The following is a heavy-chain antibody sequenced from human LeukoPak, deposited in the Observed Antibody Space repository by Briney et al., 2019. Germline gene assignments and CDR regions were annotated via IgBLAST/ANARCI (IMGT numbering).Heavy chain of an antibody. Sequence: PSQTLSLTCTVSGGSISSGVYYWSWIRQHPGKGLEWMGYIFYTGRVSYNPSLKSRITISVDSTRNHFSLEVSSVTAADTAVYYCARTVGARTFYFDHWGHGTLVTVCS. D-gene: IGHD1-26*01. CDR1: GGSISSGVYY. J-gene: IGHJ4*01. CDR3: ARTVGARTFYFDH. V-gene: IGHV4-31*03. CDR2: IFYTGRV.